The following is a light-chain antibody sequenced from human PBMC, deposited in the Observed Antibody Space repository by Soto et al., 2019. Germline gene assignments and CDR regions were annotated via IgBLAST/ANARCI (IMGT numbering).Light chain of an antibody. J-gene: IGLJ2*01. CDR3: QSYDSSLGGYVI. CDR2: GNT. V-gene: IGLV1-40*01. Sequence: QSVLTQPPSVSGAPGQGVTISCTGSSSNIGAGYPVYWYQHLPGTAPKLLIYGNTNRPSGVSDRFSGSKSGTSASLAITGLQTEDEADYYCQSYDSSLGGYVIFGGGTKLTVL. CDR1: SSNIGAGYP.